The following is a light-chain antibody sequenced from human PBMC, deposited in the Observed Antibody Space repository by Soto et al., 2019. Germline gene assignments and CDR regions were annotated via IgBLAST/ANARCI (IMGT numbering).Light chain of an antibody. CDR1: QGISSY. CDR3: QQLNSYPSTIT. V-gene: IGKV1-9*01. CDR2: AAS. Sequence: DIQLTQSPSFLSASVGDRVTITCRASQGISSYLAWYQQKPGKAPKLLIYAASTLQSGVPSRFSGSGSGTEFTLTVSSLQPEDFATFYCQQLNSYPSTITFGQGTRLE. J-gene: IGKJ5*01.